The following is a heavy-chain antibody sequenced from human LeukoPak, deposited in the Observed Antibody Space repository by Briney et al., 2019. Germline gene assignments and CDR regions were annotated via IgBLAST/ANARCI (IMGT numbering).Heavy chain of an antibody. V-gene: IGHV3-7*03. Sequence: GGSLRLSCAASGFTFSDYWMSWVRQAPGKGLEWVANIKQDGSEKHYVDSVKGRFTISRDNAKSSLYLQMNSLRAEDTVVYYCARRYFDLWGRGTLVTVSS. J-gene: IGHJ2*01. CDR3: ARRYFDL. CDR2: IKQDGSEK. CDR1: GFTFSDYW.